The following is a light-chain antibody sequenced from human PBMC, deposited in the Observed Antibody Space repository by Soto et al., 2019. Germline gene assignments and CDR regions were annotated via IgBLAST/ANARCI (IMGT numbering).Light chain of an antibody. V-gene: IGLV2-14*01. Sequence: QSVLTQPASVSGSPGQSITISCTGTSSDIGSNNYVSWFQQRPGKAPTLIIYEVSNRPSGVSTHFSGSKSGNTASLTISGLLPEDEAEYYWSSYATTTRLFGGGTKLTVL. CDR3: SSYATTTRL. CDR2: EVS. CDR1: SSDIGSNNY. J-gene: IGLJ3*02.